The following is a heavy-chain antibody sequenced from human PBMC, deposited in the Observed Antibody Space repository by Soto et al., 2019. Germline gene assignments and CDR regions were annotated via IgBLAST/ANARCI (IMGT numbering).Heavy chain of an antibody. CDR3: ARGRMVRGVHYWSDP. V-gene: IGHV4-31*03. Sequence: TLSLTCTVSGGSISSGGYYWIWIRQHPGKGLEWIGYIYDSGSTYYNPSLKSRVTISVDTTKNQFSLKLSSVTAADTAGYYCARGRMVRGVHYWSDPWGQGTL. CDR2: IYDSGST. D-gene: IGHD3-10*01. J-gene: IGHJ5*02. CDR1: GGSISSGGYY.